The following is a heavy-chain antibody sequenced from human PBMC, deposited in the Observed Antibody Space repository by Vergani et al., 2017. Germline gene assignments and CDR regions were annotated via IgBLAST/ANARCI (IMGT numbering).Heavy chain of an antibody. Sequence: EVQLVESGGGLVKPGGSLRLSCAASGFTFSNAWMSWVRQAPGKGLEWVGRIKSKTDGGTTDYAAPVKGRFTISRDDSKNSLYLQMNSLKTEDTAVYYCARDFRDTAMVFEFDPWGQGTLVTVSS. CDR2: IKSKTDGGTT. CDR1: GFTFSNAW. V-gene: IGHV3-15*01. CDR3: ARDFRDTAMVFEFDP. D-gene: IGHD5-18*01. J-gene: IGHJ5*02.